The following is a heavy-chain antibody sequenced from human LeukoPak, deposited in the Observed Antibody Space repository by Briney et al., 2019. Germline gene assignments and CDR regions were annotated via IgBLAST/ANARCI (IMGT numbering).Heavy chain of an antibody. CDR3: ARDHGRWLQLRFPYYFDY. V-gene: IGHV4-34*01. D-gene: IGHD5-24*01. J-gene: IGHJ4*02. Sequence: SETLSLACAVYGGSFSGYYWSWIRQPPGKGLEWIGEINHSGSTNYNPSLKSRVTISVDTSKNQFSLKLSSVTAADTAVYYCARDHGRWLQLRFPYYFDYWGQGTLVAVSS. CDR2: INHSGST. CDR1: GGSFSGYY.